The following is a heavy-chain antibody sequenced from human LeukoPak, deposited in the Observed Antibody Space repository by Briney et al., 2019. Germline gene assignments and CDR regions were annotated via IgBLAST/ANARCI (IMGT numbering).Heavy chain of an antibody. V-gene: IGHV3-48*03. J-gene: IGHJ6*03. CDR1: GFTFDDYA. Sequence: GGSLRLSCAASGFTFDDYAMHWVRQLPGKGLEWVSYISSSGSTIYYADSVKGRFTISRDNAKNSLYLQMNSLRAEDTAVYYCARSPPSDILTGDYYMDVWGKGTTVTVSS. CDR3: ARSPPSDILTGDYYMDV. CDR2: ISSSGSTI. D-gene: IGHD3-9*01.